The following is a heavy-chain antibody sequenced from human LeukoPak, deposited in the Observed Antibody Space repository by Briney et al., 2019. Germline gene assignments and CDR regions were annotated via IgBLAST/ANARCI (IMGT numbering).Heavy chain of an antibody. CDR3: ASGPPFLKYFEY. CDR1: GFTFSTYV. D-gene: IGHD3-3*01. V-gene: IGHV3-23*01. J-gene: IGHJ4*02. Sequence: PGGSLRLSCAASGFTFSTYVMNWFRQAPGKGLEWVSTISVGAEYIFYADSVKGRFTISRDDSNNALYLQMHSLRAGDTALYYCASGPPFLKYFEYWGQGTLVTVSS. CDR2: ISVGAEYI.